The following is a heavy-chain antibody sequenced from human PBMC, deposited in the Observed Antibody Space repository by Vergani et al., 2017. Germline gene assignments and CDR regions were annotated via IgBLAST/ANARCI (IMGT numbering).Heavy chain of an antibody. D-gene: IGHD2-2*01. V-gene: IGHV3-9*01. CDR1: GFTFDDYA. CDR3: AKGYCSRTSCYYYLDY. J-gene: IGHJ4*02. Sequence: QLVESGGGLVQPGGSLRLSCAASGFTFDDYAMHWVRQAPGKGLEWVSGISWNSGSIGYADSVKGRFTISRDNAKNSLYLQMNSLRAEDTALYYCAKGYCSRTSCYYYLDYWGQGTLVTVSS. CDR2: ISWNSGSI.